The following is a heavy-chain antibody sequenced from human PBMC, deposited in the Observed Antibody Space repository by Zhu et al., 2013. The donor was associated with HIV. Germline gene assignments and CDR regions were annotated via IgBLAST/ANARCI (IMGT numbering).Heavy chain of an antibody. CDR1: GYTFTSYG. V-gene: IGHV1-18*01. CDR3: ARSPIVVVPAAIRALWGGCGMDV. D-gene: IGHD2-2*02. J-gene: IGHJ6*02. Sequence: QVQLVQSGAEVKKPGASVKVSCKASGYTFTSYGISWVRQAPGQGLEWMGWISAYNGNTNYAQKLQGRVTMTTDTSTSTAYMELRSLRSDDTAVYYCARSPIVVVPAAIRALWGGCGMDVWGQGTTVTVSS. CDR2: ISAYNGNT.